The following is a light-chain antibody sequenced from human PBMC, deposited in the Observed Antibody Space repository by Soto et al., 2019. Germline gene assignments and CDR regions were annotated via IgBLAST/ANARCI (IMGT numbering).Light chain of an antibody. Sequence: DIQMTQSPSSLSASVGDRVTITCRASQSISSYLNWYQQKPGKAPKLLIYAASSLKSGVPSRFSGSGSGTDFTLTISSLQPKDFATYYCQQSYSTHPWTFCQWTKLEIK. CDR3: QQSYSTHPWT. J-gene: IGKJ2*02. CDR2: AAS. CDR1: QSISSY. V-gene: IGKV1-39*01.